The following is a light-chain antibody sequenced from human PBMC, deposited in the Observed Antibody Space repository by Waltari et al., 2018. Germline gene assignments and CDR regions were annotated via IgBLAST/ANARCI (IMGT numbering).Light chain of an antibody. CDR3: QQYNNWPPWT. V-gene: IGKV3-15*01. CDR2: GAS. CDR1: QSVSSN. J-gene: IGKJ1*01. Sequence: DIVMTQSPATLSVSPGERATLSCRASQSVSSNLAWYQQKPGQAPRLLIYGASTRATGIPARFSGSGSGTECTLTISSLQSEDFAVYYCQQYNNWPPWTFGQGTKVEIK.